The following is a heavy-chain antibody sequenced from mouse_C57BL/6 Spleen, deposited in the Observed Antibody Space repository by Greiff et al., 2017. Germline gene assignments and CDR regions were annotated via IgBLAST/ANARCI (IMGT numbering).Heavy chain of an antibody. V-gene: IGHV5-17*01. CDR3: ARKMVKAWFAY. CDR2: ISSGSSTI. J-gene: IGHJ3*01. D-gene: IGHD2-2*01. CDR1: GFTFSDYG. Sequence: EVKLVASGGGLVKPGGSLKLSCAASGFTFSDYGMHWVRQAPEKGLEWVAYISSGSSTIYYADTVKGRFTISRDNAKNTLFLQMTSLRSEDTAMYYCARKMVKAWFAYWGQGTLVTVSA.